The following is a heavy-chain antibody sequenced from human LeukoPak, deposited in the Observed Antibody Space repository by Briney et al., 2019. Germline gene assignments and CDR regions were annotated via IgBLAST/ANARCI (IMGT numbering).Heavy chain of an antibody. D-gene: IGHD1-26*01. J-gene: IGHJ4*02. Sequence: ASVKVSCKASGYTFTSYAMHWVRQAPGQRLEWMGWINAGNGNIKYSQKFQGRVTITRDTSASTAYMELSSLRSEDTAVYYCARAGAWGSGSYYGPVYFDYWGQGTLVTVSS. V-gene: IGHV1-3*01. CDR3: ARAGAWGSGSYYGPVYFDY. CDR2: INAGNGNI. CDR1: GYTFTSYA.